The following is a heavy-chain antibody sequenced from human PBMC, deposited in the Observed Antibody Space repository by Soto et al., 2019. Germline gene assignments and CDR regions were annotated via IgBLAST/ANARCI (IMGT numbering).Heavy chain of an antibody. D-gene: IGHD4-17*01. CDR1: GGSISSGGYS. J-gene: IGHJ4*02. CDR2: IYHSGST. CDR3: ARGMTTVTTFDY. Sequence: QLQLQESGSGLVKPSQTLSLTCAVSGGSISSGGYSWSWIRQPPGKGLEWIGYIYHSGSTYYHPSLKSRVTISVHRSKNQFALKLSSVTAADTAVYSCARGMTTVTTFDYWGQGTLVTVSS. V-gene: IGHV4-30-2*01.